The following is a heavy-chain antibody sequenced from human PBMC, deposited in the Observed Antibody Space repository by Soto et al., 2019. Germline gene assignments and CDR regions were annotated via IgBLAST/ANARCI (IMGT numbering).Heavy chain of an antibody. CDR3: ARSRIVPAAISRADYYYYYYMDV. CDR2: IIPILGIA. Sequence: QVQLVQSGAEVKKPGTSVKVSCKASGGTFSSYTISWVRQAPGQGLEWMGRIIPILGIANYAQKFQGRVTITADTSTSTAYMELSRLRSEDTAVYYCARSRIVPAAISRADYYYYYYMDVWGKGTTVTVSS. J-gene: IGHJ6*03. CDR1: GGTFSSYT. V-gene: IGHV1-69*02. D-gene: IGHD2-2*02.